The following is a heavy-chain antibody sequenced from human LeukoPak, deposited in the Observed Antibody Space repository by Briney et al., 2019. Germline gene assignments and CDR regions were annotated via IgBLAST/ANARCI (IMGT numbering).Heavy chain of an antibody. CDR3: AKGGYYDVWSAYDY. J-gene: IGHJ4*02. D-gene: IGHD3-3*01. Sequence: GGSLRLSCAASGFIFSNYGMHWVRQAPGKGLEWVAFIRCDGNGKYYGDSVEGRFTISRDSSKNTLSLQMNSLKSEDTAVYYCAKGGYYDVWSAYDYWGQGTLVTVSS. V-gene: IGHV3-30*02. CDR1: GFIFSNYG. CDR2: IRCDGNGK.